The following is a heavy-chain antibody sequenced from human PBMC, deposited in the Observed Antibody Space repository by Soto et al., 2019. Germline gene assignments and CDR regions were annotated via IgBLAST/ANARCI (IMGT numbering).Heavy chain of an antibody. CDR3: SSARLTVGSRENEAFDV. CDR1: GFSFSDNL. Sequence: QVQLVQSGAEVRKPGASVNISCRASGFSFSDNLINWVRQDPGQSLEWMGWINPDNGNTIYSQTFQGRVTISRHSSASTAYVEVSVLTPESTAVDDCSSARLTVGSRENEAFDVWGQGTMVTVSS. J-gene: IGHJ3*01. D-gene: IGHD2-21*02. V-gene: IGHV1-3*01. CDR2: INPDNGNT.